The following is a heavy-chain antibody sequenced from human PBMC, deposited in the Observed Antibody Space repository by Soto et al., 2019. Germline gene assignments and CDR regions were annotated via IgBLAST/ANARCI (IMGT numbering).Heavy chain of an antibody. Sequence: PGGSLRLSCAASGFTFSSYGMHWVRQAPGKGLEWVAVISYDGSNKYYADSVKGRFTISRDNSKNTLYLQMNSLRAEDTAVYYCAKDGTIVGATRPLGYWGQGTLVTVSS. J-gene: IGHJ4*02. CDR1: GFTFSSYG. V-gene: IGHV3-30*18. CDR3: AKDGTIVGATRPLGY. D-gene: IGHD1-26*01. CDR2: ISYDGSNK.